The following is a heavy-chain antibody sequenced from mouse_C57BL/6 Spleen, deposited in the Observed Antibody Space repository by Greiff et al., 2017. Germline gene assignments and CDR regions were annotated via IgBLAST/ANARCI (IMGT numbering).Heavy chain of an antibody. CDR3: AIRITTVVEWYFDV. CDR2: INPNNGGT. V-gene: IGHV1-18*01. Sequence: VQLQQSGPELVKPGASVKIPCKASGYTFTDYNMDWVKQSHGKSLEWIGDINPNNGGTIYNQKFKGKATLTVDQSSSTAYMELRNLTSENTAVYYCAIRITTVVEWYFDVWGTGTTVTVSS. J-gene: IGHJ1*03. CDR1: GYTFTDYN. D-gene: IGHD1-1*01.